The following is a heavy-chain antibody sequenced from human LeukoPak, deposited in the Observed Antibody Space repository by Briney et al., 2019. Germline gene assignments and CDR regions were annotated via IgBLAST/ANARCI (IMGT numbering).Heavy chain of an antibody. Sequence: SETLSLTCTVSGASISSSSYNWGWIRQPPGKGLEWIGSIYYSGSTYYSPSLKSRVTISVDTSRNQFSLKLSSVTAADTAVYYCATLRGYLDYWGQGTLVTVSS. CDR1: GASISSSSYN. CDR3: ATLRGYLDY. CDR2: IYYSGST. D-gene: IGHD3-22*01. V-gene: IGHV4-39*01. J-gene: IGHJ4*02.